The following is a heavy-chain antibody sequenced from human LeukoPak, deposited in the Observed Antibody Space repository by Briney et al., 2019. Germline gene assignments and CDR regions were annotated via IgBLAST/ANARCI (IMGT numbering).Heavy chain of an antibody. D-gene: IGHD1-7*01. CDR3: ARSSRELGGYAPWELMPPFDY. V-gene: IGHV3-9*01. J-gene: IGHJ4*02. Sequence: PGGSLRLSCAASGFTFDDYAMHWVRQAPGKGLEWVSGISWNSGYIGYEDSVKGRFTISRDNAKNSLYLQMNSLRAEDTAVYYCARSSRELGGYAPWELMPPFDYWGQGTLVTVSS. CDR1: GFTFDDYA. CDR2: ISWNSGYI.